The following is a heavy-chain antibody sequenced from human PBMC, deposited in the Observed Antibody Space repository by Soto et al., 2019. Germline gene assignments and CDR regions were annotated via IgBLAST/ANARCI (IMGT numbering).Heavy chain of an antibody. CDR1: GCSISSYY. CDR2: IYYSGST. V-gene: IGHV4-59*01. D-gene: IGHD3-22*01. J-gene: IGHJ4*02. Sequence: ETLSLTFTVSGCSISSYYWGWIRQPPGKGLEWIGYIYYSGSTNYNPSLKSRVTISVDTSKNQFSLKLSSVTAADTAVYYCAGDYYDSSGYSYWGQGTLVTVSS. CDR3: AGDYYDSSGYSY.